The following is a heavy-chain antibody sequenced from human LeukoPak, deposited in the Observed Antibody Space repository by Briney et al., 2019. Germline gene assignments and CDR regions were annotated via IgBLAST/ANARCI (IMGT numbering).Heavy chain of an antibody. Sequence: ETLSLTCTVSGGSISSGDYYWSWIRQPPGKALEWLAHIFSNDEKSYSTSLKSRLTISKDTSKSQVVLTMTNMDPVDTATYYCARTSPMVRGVIDAFDIWGQGTMVTVSS. CDR2: IFSNDEK. CDR1: GGSISSGDYY. V-gene: IGHV2-26*01. J-gene: IGHJ3*02. D-gene: IGHD3-10*01. CDR3: ARTSPMVRGVIDAFDI.